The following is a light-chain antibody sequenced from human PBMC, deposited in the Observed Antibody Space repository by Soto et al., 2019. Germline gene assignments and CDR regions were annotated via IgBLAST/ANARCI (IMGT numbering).Light chain of an antibody. CDR3: QNYGSLPYT. Sequence: EIVLTQSPGTLSLSPGERATLSCRASQSVSITYLAWYQQKVGQAPRLLIYGAPSRATGIPDRFSGSGSGTDFPLTIRRREPEVFAVFYCQNYGSLPYTFGQGTRVNIK. V-gene: IGKV3-20*01. CDR1: QSVSITY. J-gene: IGKJ2*01. CDR2: GAP.